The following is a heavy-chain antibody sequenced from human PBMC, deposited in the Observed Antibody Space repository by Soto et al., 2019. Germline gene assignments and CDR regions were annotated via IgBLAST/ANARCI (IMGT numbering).Heavy chain of an antibody. Sequence: SETLSLTCTVSGGSISSYYWSWIRQPPGKGLEWIGYIYYSGSTNYNPSLKSRVTISVDTSKNQFPLKLSSVTAADTAVYYCARGGSLSWFDPWGQGTLVTVS. CDR1: GGSISSYY. V-gene: IGHV4-59*01. CDR3: ARGGSLSWFDP. CDR2: IYYSGST. D-gene: IGHD3-10*01. J-gene: IGHJ5*02.